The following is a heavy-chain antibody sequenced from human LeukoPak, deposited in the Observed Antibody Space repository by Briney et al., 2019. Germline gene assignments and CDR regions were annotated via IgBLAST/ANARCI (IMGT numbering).Heavy chain of an antibody. V-gene: IGHV3-7*03. Sequence: GVSLTLSCAASRFTFSSYWMSWVRQAPGKGLEWVANKKQEGSEKYYVDSVKGRFTISRDKAKNSLYLQINSLRAEDTAVYYCARAPGFWFGEFFDYWGQGTLVTVSS. CDR1: RFTFSSYW. CDR3: ARAPGFWFGEFFDY. CDR2: KKQEGSEK. J-gene: IGHJ4*02. D-gene: IGHD3-10*01.